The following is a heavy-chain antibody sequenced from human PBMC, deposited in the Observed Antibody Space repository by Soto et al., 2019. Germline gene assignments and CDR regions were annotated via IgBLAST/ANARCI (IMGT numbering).Heavy chain of an antibody. J-gene: IGHJ6*02. D-gene: IGHD1-20*01. CDR2: IYYSGST. V-gene: IGHV4-61*01. Sequence: PSETLSLTCSVSGGSVISGSYYWSWIRQPPGKGLEWIGYIYYSGSTNYNPSLKSRVTISVDTSKNQFSLKLSSVTAADTAVYYCARIPTVSLAGGYYYYYGMDVWGQGTTVTVSS. CDR1: GGSVISGSYY. CDR3: ARIPTVSLAGGYYYYYGMDV.